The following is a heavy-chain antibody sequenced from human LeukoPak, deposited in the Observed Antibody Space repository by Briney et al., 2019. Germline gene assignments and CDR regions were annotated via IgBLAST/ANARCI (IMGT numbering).Heavy chain of an antibody. V-gene: IGHV3-30*03. J-gene: IGHJ4*02. D-gene: IGHD6-13*01. Sequence: GGSLRLSCAASGFTFSRHGMNWVRQAPGKGLEWVAVISYDGRNKYYADSVKGRFTISRDNSKNTLYLQMNSLRAEDTAVYYCARGDKSSSWLLDYWGQGTLVTVSS. CDR3: ARGDKSSSWLLDY. CDR1: GFTFSRHG. CDR2: ISYDGRNK.